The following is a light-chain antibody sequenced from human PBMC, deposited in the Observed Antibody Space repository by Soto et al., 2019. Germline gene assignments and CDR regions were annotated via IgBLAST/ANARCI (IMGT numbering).Light chain of an antibody. CDR3: QKYDRAPWT. CDR2: GAS. CDR1: LGIRID. V-gene: IGKV1-27*01. J-gene: IGKJ1*01. Sequence: DIQMTQSPSSLSASVGDRVTITCRASLGIRIDLAWYQQKPGKVPQLLIYGASTLHPGVPSRFSGSGSGTDFPLTISSLQPEDVATYFCQKYDRAPWTFGQGTRVEIK.